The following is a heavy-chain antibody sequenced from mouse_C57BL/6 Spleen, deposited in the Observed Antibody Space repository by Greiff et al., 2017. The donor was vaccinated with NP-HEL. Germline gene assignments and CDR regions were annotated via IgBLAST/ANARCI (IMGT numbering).Heavy chain of an antibody. CDR3: AYGSSYAMDY. CDR2: IYPRSGNT. CDR1: GYTFTSYG. V-gene: IGHV1-81*01. Sequence: QVQLKQSGAELARPGASVKLSCKASGYTFTSYGISWVKQRTGQGLEWIGEIYPRSGNTYYNEKFKGKATLTADKSSSTAYMELRSLTSEDSAVYFCAYGSSYAMDYWGQGTSVTVSS. J-gene: IGHJ4*01. D-gene: IGHD1-1*01.